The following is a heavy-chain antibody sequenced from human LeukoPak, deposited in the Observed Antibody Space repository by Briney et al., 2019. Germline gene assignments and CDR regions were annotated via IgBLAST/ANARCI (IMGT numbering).Heavy chain of an antibody. D-gene: IGHD3-22*01. CDR3: ARDWDYYDTSGYHFFDF. CDR2: INPNSGGT. Sequence: ASVKVSCKASGYTFTGYYMHWVRQAPGQGLEWMGWINPNSGGTNYAQKFQGGVTMTRDTSISTAYMELSSLRSDDTAVYYCARDWDYYDTSGYHFFDFWGQGTLVTVSS. CDR1: GYTFTGYY. J-gene: IGHJ4*02. V-gene: IGHV1-2*02.